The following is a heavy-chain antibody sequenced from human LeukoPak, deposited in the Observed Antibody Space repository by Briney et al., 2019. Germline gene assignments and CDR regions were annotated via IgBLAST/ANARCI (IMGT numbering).Heavy chain of an antibody. CDR1: GFTFSSYA. J-gene: IGHJ4*02. D-gene: IGHD6-19*01. CDR3: AKDLAHGIAVPGSPGPLDY. CDR2: ISSSGGST. Sequence: GGSLRLSCAASGFTFSSYAMSWVRQAPGKGLGWVSAISSSGGSTYYADSVKGRFTVFRDNSKNTLYLQMNSLRAEDTAAYYCAKDLAHGIAVPGSPGPLDYWGQGTLVTVSS. V-gene: IGHV3-23*01.